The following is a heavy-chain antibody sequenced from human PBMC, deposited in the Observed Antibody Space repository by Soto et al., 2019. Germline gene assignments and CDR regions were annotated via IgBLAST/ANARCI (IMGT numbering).Heavy chain of an antibody. CDR3: ARGPDDSDVPRWDY. Sequence: QVQLVQSGAEVRKPGASVRLSCETSGYNFNQYYIHWVRQAPGQGLEWMGIINLKGGTTEYAHKFRGRVTVTGETSTSTACMQLSSLRSEDTAVYFCARGPDDSDVPRWDYWGQGTLVTVSS. J-gene: IGHJ4*02. V-gene: IGHV1-46*02. D-gene: IGHD4-17*01. CDR2: INLKGGTT. CDR1: GYNFNQYY.